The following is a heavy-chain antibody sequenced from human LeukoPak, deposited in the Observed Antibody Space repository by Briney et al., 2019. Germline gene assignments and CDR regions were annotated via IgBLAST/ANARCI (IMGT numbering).Heavy chain of an antibody. CDR1: GVTFSTYG. J-gene: IGHJ5*02. D-gene: IGHD3-10*01. Sequence: PERSLRLSCAAPGVTFSTYGMHWVRRAPGKGLEWVAVISNHGSSKFYADSVKGRFTISRDNSKNTVYLEMNSLRPEDTAVYYCAGKPYGSGSDYYINWFDPWGQGTLVIVSS. CDR3: AGKPYGSGSDYYINWFDP. V-gene: IGHV3-30*03. CDR2: ISNHGSSK.